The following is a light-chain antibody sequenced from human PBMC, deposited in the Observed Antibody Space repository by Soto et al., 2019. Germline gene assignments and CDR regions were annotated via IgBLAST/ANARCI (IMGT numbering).Light chain of an antibody. CDR2: LNSDGSH. CDR1: SGHNSYA. Sequence: QPVLTQSPSASASLGASVKLTCTLSSGHNSYAIAWHQQQLEKGPRYLMKLNSDGSHSKGDGIPDRFSGSSSGAERYLTISSLQSEDEADYYCQTWGTGIQVFGGGTKLTVL. J-gene: IGLJ3*02. CDR3: QTWGTGIQV. V-gene: IGLV4-69*01.